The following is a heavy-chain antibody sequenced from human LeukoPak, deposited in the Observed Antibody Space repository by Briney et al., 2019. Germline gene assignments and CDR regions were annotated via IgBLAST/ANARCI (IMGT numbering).Heavy chain of an antibody. D-gene: IGHD4-17*01. CDR3: ARHWYYGDIVYYYGMDV. Sequence: PSETLSLTCTVSGGSISSYYWSWIRQPAGKGLEWIGRIYTSGSTNYNPSLKSRVTMSVDTSKNQFSLKLSSVTAADTAVYYCARHWYYGDIVYYYGMDVWGQGTTVTVSS. CDR1: GGSISSYY. CDR2: IYTSGST. V-gene: IGHV4-4*07. J-gene: IGHJ6*02.